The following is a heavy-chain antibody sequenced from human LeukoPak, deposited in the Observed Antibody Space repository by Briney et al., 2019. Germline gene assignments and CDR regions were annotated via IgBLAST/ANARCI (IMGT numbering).Heavy chain of an antibody. D-gene: IGHD1-26*01. Sequence: SETLSLTCAVFGASISGSGYYLGWIRQPPGKGLEWIGNIYYTGSTYYNASLQSRVTISIDTSKNQFSLRLNSVTAADTAMYYCVKSGGYGLIDYWGQGTLVTVSS. CDR3: VKSGGYGLIDY. CDR1: GASISGSGYY. J-gene: IGHJ4*02. V-gene: IGHV4-39*01. CDR2: IYYTGST.